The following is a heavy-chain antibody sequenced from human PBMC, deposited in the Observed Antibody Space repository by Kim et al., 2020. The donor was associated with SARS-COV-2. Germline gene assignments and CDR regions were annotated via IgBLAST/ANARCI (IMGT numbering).Heavy chain of an antibody. CDR2: INTNTGNP. CDR1: GYTFTSYA. Sequence: ASVKVSCKASGYTFTSYAMNWVRQAPGQGLEWMGWINTNTGNPTYAQGFTGRFVFSLDTSVSTAYLQISSLKAEDTAVYYCASRGYSYANPSYYYYGMDVWGQGTTVTVSS. CDR3: ASRGYSYANPSYYYYGMDV. J-gene: IGHJ6*02. D-gene: IGHD5-18*01. V-gene: IGHV7-4-1*02.